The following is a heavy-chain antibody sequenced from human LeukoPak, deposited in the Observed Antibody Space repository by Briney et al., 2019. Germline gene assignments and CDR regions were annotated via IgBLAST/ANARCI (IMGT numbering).Heavy chain of an antibody. CDR2: INHSGST. V-gene: IGHV4-34*01. CDR1: GGSFSGYY. CDR3: ARGEGWLQLAYFDY. D-gene: IGHD5-24*01. Sequence: SETLSLTCAVYGGSFSGYYWSWIRQPPGKGLEWIGEINHSGSTNYNPSLKSRVTISVDTSKNQFSLKLSSVTAADTAVYYCARGEGWLQLAYFDYWGQGTLVTVSS. J-gene: IGHJ4*02.